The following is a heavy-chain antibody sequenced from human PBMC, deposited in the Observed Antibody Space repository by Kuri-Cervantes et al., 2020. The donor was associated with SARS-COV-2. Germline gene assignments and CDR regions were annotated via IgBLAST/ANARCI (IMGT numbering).Heavy chain of an antibody. Sequence: GESLKISCVASGFTFSSNSMNWVRQASGKGLEWVSYISGSGFSIYYADSLKGRFTISRDNAKNSLYLQMNSLTAEDTAVYYCARGGRYYFDYWGQGSLVTVSS. V-gene: IGHV3-48*01. CDR1: GFTFSSNS. CDR2: ISGSGFSI. D-gene: IGHD1-26*01. J-gene: IGHJ4*02. CDR3: ARGGRYYFDY.